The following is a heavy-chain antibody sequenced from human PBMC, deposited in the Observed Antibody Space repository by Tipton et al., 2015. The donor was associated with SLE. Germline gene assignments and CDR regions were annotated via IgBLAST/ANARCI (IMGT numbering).Heavy chain of an antibody. V-gene: IGHV3-23*01. CDR3: VRRAPYCDY. Sequence: SLRLSCAASGFTFSSYAMSWVRQAPGKGLEWVSAINNTGGTTYYADSVKGRFTISRDNSKNTLYLQMNSLRVDDTAVYYCVRRAPYCDYWGQGTLVTVSS. CDR1: GFTFSSYA. CDR2: INNTGGTT. J-gene: IGHJ4*02.